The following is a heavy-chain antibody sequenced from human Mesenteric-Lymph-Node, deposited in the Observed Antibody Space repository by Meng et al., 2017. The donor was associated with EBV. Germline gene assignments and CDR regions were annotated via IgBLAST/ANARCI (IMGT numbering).Heavy chain of an antibody. J-gene: IGHJ4*02. CDR2: IYYSGNT. Sequence: QQLQEAGPGLVKPSETLSLTCSVSGGSISSSSYYWGWIRQPPGKGLEWIGSIYYSGNTYYNPSLKSRVTISVDTSKNQFSLKLSSVTAADTAIYYCARWAIVTYYFDSWGQGTLVTVSS. D-gene: IGHD1-26*01. CDR1: GGSISSSSYY. CDR3: ARWAIVTYYFDS. V-gene: IGHV4-39*07.